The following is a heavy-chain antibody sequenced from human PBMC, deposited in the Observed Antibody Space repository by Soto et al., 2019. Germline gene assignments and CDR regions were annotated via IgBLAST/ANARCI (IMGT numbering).Heavy chain of an antibody. J-gene: IGHJ6*02. CDR1: GGSISSGGYY. V-gene: IGHV4-31*03. D-gene: IGHD6-13*01. Sequence: SETLSLTCTVSGGSISSGGYYRSWIRQHPGKGLEWIGYIYYSGSTYYNPSLKSRVTISVDTSKNQFSLKLSSVTASDTAVYYCARTSAAGKYYYGMDVWGQGTTVTVSS. CDR3: ARTSAAGKYYYGMDV. CDR2: IYYSGST.